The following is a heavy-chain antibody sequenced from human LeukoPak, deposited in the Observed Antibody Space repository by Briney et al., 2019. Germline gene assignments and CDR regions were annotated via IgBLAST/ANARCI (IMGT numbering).Heavy chain of an antibody. CDR2: IWYDGSNK. J-gene: IGHJ4*02. CDR1: GFTFSSYG. V-gene: IGHV3-33*06. D-gene: IGHD3-22*01. CDR3: AKEYYYNSSGCFDY. Sequence: GGSLRLSCAASGFTFSSYGMHWVRQAPGKGLEWVAVIWYDGSNKYYADSVKGRFTISRDNSKNTLYLQMNSLRAEDTAVYYCAKEYYYNSSGCFDYWGQGTLVTVSS.